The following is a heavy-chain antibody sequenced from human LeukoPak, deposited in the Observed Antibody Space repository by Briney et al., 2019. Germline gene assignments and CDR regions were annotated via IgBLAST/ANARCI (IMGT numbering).Heavy chain of an antibody. CDR1: GFTFSSYS. CDR3: ARDHRDYRHNWFDP. Sequence: GGSLRLSRAASGFTFSSYSMNWVRQAPGKGLEWVSSISSSSSYIYYADSVKGRFTISRDNAKNSLYLQMNSLRAEDTAVYYCARDHRDYRHNWFDPWGQGTLVTVSS. CDR2: ISSSSSYI. V-gene: IGHV3-21*01. J-gene: IGHJ5*02. D-gene: IGHD4-11*01.